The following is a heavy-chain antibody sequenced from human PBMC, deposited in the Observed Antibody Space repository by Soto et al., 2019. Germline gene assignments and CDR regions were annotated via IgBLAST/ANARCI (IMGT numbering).Heavy chain of an antibody. CDR1: GFTFSSYW. CDR2: IKQDGSEK. Sequence: GGSLRLSCAASGFTFSSYWMSWVRQAPGKGLEWVANIKQDGSEKYYVDSVKGRFTISRDNAKNSLYLQMNSLRAEDTAVYYCARLNAGTTYYYYGTDVWGQGTTVTVSS. V-gene: IGHV3-7*01. D-gene: IGHD1-7*01. CDR3: ARLNAGTTYYYYGTDV. J-gene: IGHJ6*02.